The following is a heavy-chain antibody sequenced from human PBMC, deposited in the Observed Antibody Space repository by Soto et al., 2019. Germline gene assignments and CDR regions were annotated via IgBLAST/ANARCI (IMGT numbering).Heavy chain of an antibody. J-gene: IGHJ4*02. V-gene: IGHV3-7*03. CDR1: GLTLSSYG. CDR2: IKQDGTEK. D-gene: IGHD5-18*01. Sequence: GGSLGLCCVVSGLTLSSYGMTWVRQVPGKGLEWVANIKQDGTEKYYVDSVRGRFTISRDNAKNSLYLQMNSLRAEDTAVYYCARVRKTATGDYWGQGTQVTVS. CDR3: ARVRKTATGDY.